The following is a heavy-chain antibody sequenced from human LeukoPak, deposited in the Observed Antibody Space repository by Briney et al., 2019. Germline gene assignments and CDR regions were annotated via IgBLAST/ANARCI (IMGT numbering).Heavy chain of an antibody. CDR3: ARELVSLGTGYFDL. CDR1: GFTFGTYG. Sequence: GGSLRLSCEASGFTFGTYGMTWVRQAPGKGLEWVSGITGSSTWTYYADSVRGRFTISRDNSKNTLHLQMNNLTVDDTAIYYCARELVSLGTGYFDLWGRGTLVTVSS. J-gene: IGHJ2*01. CDR2: ITGSSTWT. V-gene: IGHV3-23*01. D-gene: IGHD7-27*01.